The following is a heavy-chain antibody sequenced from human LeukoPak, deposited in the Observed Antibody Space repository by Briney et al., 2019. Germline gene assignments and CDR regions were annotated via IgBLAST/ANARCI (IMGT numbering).Heavy chain of an antibody. D-gene: IGHD2/OR15-2a*01. J-gene: IGHJ3*02. Sequence: GGSLRLSCAASGFTFSSYAMHWVRQAPGKGLEWVSSISSSSSYIYYADSVKGRFTISRDNAKNSLYLQMNSLRAEDTAVYYCASTFGADAFDIWGQGTMVTVSS. CDR1: GFTFSSYA. CDR2: ISSSSSYI. CDR3: ASTFGADAFDI. V-gene: IGHV3-21*01.